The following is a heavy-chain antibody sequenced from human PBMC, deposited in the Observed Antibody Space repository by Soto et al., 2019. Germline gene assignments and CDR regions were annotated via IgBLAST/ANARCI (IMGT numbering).Heavy chain of an antibody. CDR2: VSGSGGST. D-gene: IGHD6-19*01. CDR1: GFTFSSYA. V-gene: IGHV3-23*01. Sequence: GVSLRLSCAASGFTFSSYAMSWVRQAPGKGLEWVSAVSGSGGSTYYADSVKGRFTISRDNSKNTLYLQMNSLRAEDTAVYYCAKGIAVAGPFDYWGQGTLVTVSS. CDR3: AKGIAVAGPFDY. J-gene: IGHJ4*02.